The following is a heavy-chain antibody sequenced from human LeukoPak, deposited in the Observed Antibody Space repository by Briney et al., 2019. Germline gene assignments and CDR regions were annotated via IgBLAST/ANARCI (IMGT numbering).Heavy chain of an antibody. CDR1: GFTFSSYW. CDR2: LNNDGSSI. V-gene: IGHV3-74*01. Sequence: GGSLRLSCAASGFTFSSYWMVWVRRAPGKGLVWVSRLNNDGSSITYADSVKGRFTISRDNAKSTLYLQMNSLRAEDTAVYYCARTDWNNVYFDYWGQGTLVTVSS. CDR3: ARTDWNNVYFDY. D-gene: IGHD1/OR15-1a*01. J-gene: IGHJ4*02.